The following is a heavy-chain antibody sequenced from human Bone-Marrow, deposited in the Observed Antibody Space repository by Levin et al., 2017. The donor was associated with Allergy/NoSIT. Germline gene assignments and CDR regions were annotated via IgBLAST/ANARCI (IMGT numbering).Heavy chain of an antibody. J-gene: IGHJ5*02. CDR1: GFTFTNAW. Sequence: GESLKISCADSGFTFTNAWMNWVRQAPGKGLEWIGRIRSKIHGGTADYAAPVRGRFTISRHDSENTVYLQMDGLKTEDTAVYYCATGYQQWFDAWGPGTLVTVS. D-gene: IGHD3-16*02. V-gene: IGHV3-15*01. CDR3: ATGYQQWFDA. CDR2: IRSKIHGGTA.